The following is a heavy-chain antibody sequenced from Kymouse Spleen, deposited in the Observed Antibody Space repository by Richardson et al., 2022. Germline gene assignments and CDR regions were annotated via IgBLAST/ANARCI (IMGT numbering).Heavy chain of an antibody. D-gene: IGHD1-7*01. CDR3: ARRRYNWNYDWFDP. V-gene: IGHV4-61*01. Sequence: QVQLQESGPGLVKPSETLSLTCTVSGGSVSSGSYYWSWIRQPPGKGLEWIGYIYYSGSTNYNPSLKSRVTISVDTSKNQFSLKLSSVTAADTAVYYCARRRYNWNYDWFDPWGQGTLVTVSS. CDR2: IYYSGST. J-gene: IGHJ5*02. CDR1: GGSVSSGSYY.